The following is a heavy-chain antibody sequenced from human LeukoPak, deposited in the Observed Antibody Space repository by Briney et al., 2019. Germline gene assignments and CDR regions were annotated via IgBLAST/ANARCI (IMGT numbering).Heavy chain of an antibody. Sequence: GGSLRLSCAASGFTFSSHAMSWVRQAPGKGLEWVSAISGSGGSTYYADSVKGRFTISRDNSKNTLYLQMNSLRAEDTAVYYCAKDLTYYDFWSGYSANWFDPWGQGTLVTVSS. V-gene: IGHV3-23*01. J-gene: IGHJ5*02. CDR1: GFTFSSHA. CDR2: ISGSGGST. D-gene: IGHD3-3*01. CDR3: AKDLTYYDFWSGYSANWFDP.